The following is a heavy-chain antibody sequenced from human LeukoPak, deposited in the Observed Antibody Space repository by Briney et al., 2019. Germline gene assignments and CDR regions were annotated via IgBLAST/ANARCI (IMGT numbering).Heavy chain of an antibody. CDR1: GYTFTGYY. J-gene: IGHJ4*02. CDR2: INPNSGGT. CDR3: ARDESSSSCPDY. Sequence: ASVKVSCKASGYTFTGYYMHWVRQAPGQGLEWMGWINPNSGGTNYAQKFQGRVTMTRDTSISTAYMELSRLRSDDTAVYYCARDESSSSCPDYWGQGTLVTVSA. V-gene: IGHV1-2*02. D-gene: IGHD6-6*01.